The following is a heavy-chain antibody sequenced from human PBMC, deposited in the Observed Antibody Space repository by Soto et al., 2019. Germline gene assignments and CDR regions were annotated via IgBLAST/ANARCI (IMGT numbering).Heavy chain of an antibody. J-gene: IGHJ4*02. D-gene: IGHD6-19*01. CDR1: GFTFNTYA. Sequence: QSGGSLRLSCAASGFTFNTYAMTWVHQRPEKGLEWVSAISGDGDGTYYAGSVQGRFTISRDNFKNTLYLQMNSLRAEDTAVYYCAKDSVYSSGWYWRYWGQGTLVTVSS. CDR2: ISGDGDGT. CDR3: AKDSVYSSGWYWRY. V-gene: IGHV3-23*01.